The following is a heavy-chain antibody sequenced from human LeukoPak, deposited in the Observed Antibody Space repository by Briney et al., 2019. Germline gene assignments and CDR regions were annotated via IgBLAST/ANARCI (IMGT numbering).Heavy chain of an antibody. V-gene: IGHV4-59*01. CDR3: ARGGGDSSGYYYGDAFDI. CDR1: DDSITMYY. CDR2: IYYSEST. J-gene: IGHJ3*02. D-gene: IGHD3-22*01. Sequence: SETLSLTCSVSDDSITMYYWTWIRQPPGKGLEWIGYIYYSESTNYNPSLKSRVTISVDTSKNQLSLRLSSVTAADTAMYYCARGGGDSSGYYYGDAFDIWGQGTMVTVSS.